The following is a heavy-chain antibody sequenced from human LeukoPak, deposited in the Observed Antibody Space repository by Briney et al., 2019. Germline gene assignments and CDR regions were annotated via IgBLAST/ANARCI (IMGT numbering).Heavy chain of an antibody. CDR1: GFTFSSFG. J-gene: IGHJ6*02. CDR3: AGGPGVYYYGMDV. V-gene: IGHV3-23*01. CDR2: ISGSGGST. Sequence: GGSLRLSCAASGFTFSSFGLSWVRQAPGKGLEWVSAISGSGGSTYYADSVKGRFTISRDNSKNTLYLQMNSLRAEDTDLYYCAGGPGVYYYGMDVWGQGTSVTVSS.